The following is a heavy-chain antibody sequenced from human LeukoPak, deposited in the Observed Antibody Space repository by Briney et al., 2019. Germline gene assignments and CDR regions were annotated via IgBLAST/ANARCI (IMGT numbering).Heavy chain of an antibody. CDR2: IKQDGSEK. D-gene: IGHD2-15*01. CDR1: GFTFDNSW. J-gene: IGHJ4*02. Sequence: PGGSLSLSCAGSGFTFDNSWVSWVRQAPGKGLEWVAHIKQDGSEKYYVDSVKGRFTISRDNAKNSLYLQMDSLRAEDTAVYYCSRWCSCSGGTCQFNYWGQGTLVTVSS. V-gene: IGHV3-7*01. CDR3: SRWCSCSGGTCQFNY.